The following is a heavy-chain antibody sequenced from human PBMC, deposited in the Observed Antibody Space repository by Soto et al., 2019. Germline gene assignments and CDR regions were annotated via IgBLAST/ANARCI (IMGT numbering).Heavy chain of an antibody. CDR3: ARGGGLGYCSGGSCYHNWFDP. D-gene: IGHD2-15*01. V-gene: IGHV1-18*04. CDR2: ISAYNGNT. J-gene: IGHJ5*02. CDR1: GYTFTSYG. Sequence: QVQLVQSGAEVKKPGASVKVSCKASGYTFTSYGISWVRQAPGQGLEWMGWISAYNGNTNYAQKLQGRVTMTTDTSTSTAYMELRSLRSDDTAVDYCARGGGLGYCSGGSCYHNWFDPWGQGTLVTVSS.